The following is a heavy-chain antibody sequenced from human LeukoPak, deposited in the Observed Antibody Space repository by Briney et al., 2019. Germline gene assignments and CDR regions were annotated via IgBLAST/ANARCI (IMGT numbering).Heavy chain of an antibody. CDR1: GYTFTSYA. Sequence: ASVKVSCKASGYTFTSYAISWVRQAPGQGLEWMGGIIPIFGTANYAQKFQGRVTITADESTSTAYMELSSLRSEDTAVHYCARVPSSSGLRADSVAFDIWGQGTMVTVSS. CDR3: ARVPSSSGLRADSVAFDI. V-gene: IGHV1-69*13. J-gene: IGHJ3*02. D-gene: IGHD6-6*01. CDR2: IIPIFGTA.